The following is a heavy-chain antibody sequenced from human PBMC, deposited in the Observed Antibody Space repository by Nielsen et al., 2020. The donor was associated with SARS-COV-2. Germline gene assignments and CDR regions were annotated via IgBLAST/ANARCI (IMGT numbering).Heavy chain of an antibody. D-gene: IGHD2-15*01. Sequence: GESLKISCAASGLTVKTNYMTWVRQAPGKGLEWVSSISSSSSYIYYADSVKGRFTISRDNAKNSLYLQMNSLRAEDTAVYYCARDGDPDIVVVVAAYFDYWGQGTLVTVSS. V-gene: IGHV3-21*01. CDR1: GLTVKTNY. CDR3: ARDGDPDIVVVVAAYFDY. J-gene: IGHJ4*02. CDR2: ISSSSSYI.